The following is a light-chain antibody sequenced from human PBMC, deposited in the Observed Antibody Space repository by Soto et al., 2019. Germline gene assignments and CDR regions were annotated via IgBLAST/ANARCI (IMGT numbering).Light chain of an antibody. CDR1: QTVLYSSNNKNF. V-gene: IGKV4-1*01. CDR2: WAS. CDR3: QQYYTSPQT. Sequence: DIVMTQSPDSLAVSLSERATISCKSSQTVLYSSNNKNFLAWYQQKPGQPPKLLIYWASTRESGVPDRFSGSGSGTDFTLTINSLQAEDVAVYYCQQYYTSPQTFGQGTKVEIK. J-gene: IGKJ1*01.